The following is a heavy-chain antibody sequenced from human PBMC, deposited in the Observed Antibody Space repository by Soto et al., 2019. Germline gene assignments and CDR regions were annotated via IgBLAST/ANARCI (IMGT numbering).Heavy chain of an antibody. CDR1: GGSISSYY. CDR2: IYYSGST. Sequence: ASETLSLTCTVSGGSISSYYWSWIRQPPGKGLEWIGYIYYSGSTNYNPSLKSRVTISVDTSKNQFSLKLSSVTAADTAVYYCARGLTYYYDSSGYYEGYYFDYWGQGTLVTVSS. J-gene: IGHJ4*02. V-gene: IGHV4-59*01. D-gene: IGHD3-22*01. CDR3: ARGLTYYYDSSGYYEGYYFDY.